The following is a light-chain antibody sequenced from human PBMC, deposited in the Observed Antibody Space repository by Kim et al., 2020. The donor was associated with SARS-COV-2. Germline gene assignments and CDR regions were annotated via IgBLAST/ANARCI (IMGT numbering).Light chain of an antibody. Sequence: DIQMTQSPSTLSASVGDRVTITCRASQSISSWLAWYQQKPGKAPKLLIYDASSLESGVPSRFSGSGSGTEFTLTISSLQPDDFATYDCQQYNSYRYTFGQGTKLEI. V-gene: IGKV1-5*01. J-gene: IGKJ2*01. CDR3: QQYNSYRYT. CDR2: DAS. CDR1: QSISSW.